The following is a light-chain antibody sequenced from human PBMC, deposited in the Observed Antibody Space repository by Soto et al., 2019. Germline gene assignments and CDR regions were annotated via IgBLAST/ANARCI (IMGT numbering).Light chain of an antibody. CDR1: QSVLFSSNNNNY. Sequence: DIVMTQSPDSLAVSLGERATINCKSSQSVLFSSNNNNYLAWYQQKPGQPPKLLIYWASTRESGVPDRFSGSGSGTEFTLTISSLQAEDVAVYYCQQYYNTPYTFGQGTKLEIK. V-gene: IGKV4-1*01. CDR2: WAS. J-gene: IGKJ2*01. CDR3: QQYYNTPYT.